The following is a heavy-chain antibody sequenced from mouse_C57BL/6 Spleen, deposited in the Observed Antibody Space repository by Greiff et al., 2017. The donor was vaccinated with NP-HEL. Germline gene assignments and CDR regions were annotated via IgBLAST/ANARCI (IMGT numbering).Heavy chain of an antibody. Sequence: QVQLKESGPGLVAPSQSLSITCTVSGFSLTSYGVHWVRQPPGKGLEWLVVIWSDGSTTYNSALKSRLSISKDNSKSQVFLKMNSLQTDDTAMYYCARHIYYDYEGAMDDWGQGTSVTVSS. V-gene: IGHV2-6-1*01. D-gene: IGHD2-4*01. CDR1: GFSLTSYG. J-gene: IGHJ4*01. CDR2: IWSDGST. CDR3: ARHIYYDYEGAMDD.